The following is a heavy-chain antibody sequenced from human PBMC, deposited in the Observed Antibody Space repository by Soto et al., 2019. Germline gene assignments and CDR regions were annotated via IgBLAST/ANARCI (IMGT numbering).Heavy chain of an antibody. CDR3: ARSGSRAGAFDI. CDR1: GGSISSGGYY. J-gene: IGHJ3*02. CDR2: IYYSGST. D-gene: IGHD6-6*01. Sequence: PSETLSLTCTVSGGSISSGGYYWSWIRQHPGKGLEWIGYIYYSGSTYYNPSLKSRVTISVDTSKNQFSLKLSSVTAADTAVYYCARSGSRAGAFDIWRQGTMVTVSS. V-gene: IGHV4-31*03.